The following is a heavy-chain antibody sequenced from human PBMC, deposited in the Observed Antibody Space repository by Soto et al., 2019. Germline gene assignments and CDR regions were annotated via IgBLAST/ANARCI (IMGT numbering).Heavy chain of an antibody. Sequence: EVQLVESGGGLVQPGRSLRLSCASSGFTFDDYAMHWVRQAPGKGLEWVSGISWNSGSIGYADSVKGRFTISRDNAKNSLYLQMNSLRAEDTALYYCAKNGPIPDVSEYNWFDPWGQGTLVTVSS. J-gene: IGHJ5*02. CDR2: ISWNSGSI. D-gene: IGHD2-2*02. V-gene: IGHV3-9*01. CDR3: AKNGPIPDVSEYNWFDP. CDR1: GFTFDDYA.